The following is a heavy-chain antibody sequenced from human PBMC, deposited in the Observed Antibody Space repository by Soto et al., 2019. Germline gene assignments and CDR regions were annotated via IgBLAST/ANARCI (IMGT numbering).Heavy chain of an antibody. V-gene: IGHV3-7*01. CDR2: IKQDGSEK. J-gene: IGHJ3*02. Sequence: EVQLVESGGGLVQPGGSLRLSCAATGFIFSSYWMSWVRQAPGKGLEWVANIKQDGSEKYYVDSAKGRFTISRDNAKNSLHLQMNSLRAEDTAVYYCARGVNSALAIWGQGEMVTVSS. CDR3: ARGVNSALAI. CDR1: GFIFSSYW.